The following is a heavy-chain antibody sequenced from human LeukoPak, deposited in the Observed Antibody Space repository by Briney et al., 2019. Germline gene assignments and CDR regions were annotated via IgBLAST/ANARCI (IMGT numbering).Heavy chain of an antibody. CDR2: IYPGDSDT. J-gene: IGHJ4*02. CDR1: GYSFTSYW. D-gene: IGHD6-13*01. Sequence: GESLKISCKGSGYSFTSYWIGWVRQMPGKGLEWMGIIYPGDSDTRYSPSFQGQATISADKSISTAYLQWSSLKASDTAMYYCARSPTEYSSSWYVNFDYWGQGTLVTVSS. CDR3: ARSPTEYSSSWYVNFDY. V-gene: IGHV5-51*01.